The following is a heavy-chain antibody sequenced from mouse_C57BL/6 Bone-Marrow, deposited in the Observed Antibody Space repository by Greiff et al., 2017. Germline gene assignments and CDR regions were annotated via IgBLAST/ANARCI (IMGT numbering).Heavy chain of an antibody. CDR1: GYTFTDYE. D-gene: IGHD1-1*01. J-gene: IGHJ1*03. Sequence: VQLQQSGAELVRPGASVTLSCKASGYTFTDYEMHWVKQTPVHGLEWIGAIDPETGGTAYNQKFKGKAILTADKSSSTAYMELRSLTSEDSAVYYCTRAVTTVVEGYWYFDVWGTGTTVTVAS. CDR2: IDPETGGT. CDR3: TRAVTTVVEGYWYFDV. V-gene: IGHV1-15*01.